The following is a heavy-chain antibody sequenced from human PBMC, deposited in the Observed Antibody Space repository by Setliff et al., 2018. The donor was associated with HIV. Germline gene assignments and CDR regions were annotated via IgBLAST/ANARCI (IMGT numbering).Heavy chain of an antibody. CDR3: ASGSGYCRNGDCYIGVHKNPDKYFYDY. Sequence: GASVKVSCKASGATFSNSALTWVRQAPGQGLEWMGGSIPLFKTVNYAQKSQGRLTISTDELMTTAYMELSSLKSEDTAVYYCASGSGYCRNGDCYIGVHKNPDKYFYDYWGQGTLVTGLL. CDR1: GATFSNSA. CDR2: SIPLFKTV. D-gene: IGHD2-8*01. V-gene: IGHV1-69*05. J-gene: IGHJ4*02.